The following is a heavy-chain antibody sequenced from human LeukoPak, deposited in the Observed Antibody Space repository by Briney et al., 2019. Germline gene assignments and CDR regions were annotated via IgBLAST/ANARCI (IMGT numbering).Heavy chain of an antibody. J-gene: IGHJ2*01. CDR3: ARVRDCYDSSGYYYAADWYFDL. CDR1: GGSISSYY. D-gene: IGHD3-22*01. CDR2: IYYSGST. V-gene: IGHV4-59*01. Sequence: PSETLSLTCTVSGGSISSYYWSWIRQPPGKGLEWIGYIYYSGSTNYNPSLKSRVTISVDTSKNQFSLKLSSVTAADTAVYYCARVRDCYDSSGYYYAADWYFDLWSRGTLVTVSS.